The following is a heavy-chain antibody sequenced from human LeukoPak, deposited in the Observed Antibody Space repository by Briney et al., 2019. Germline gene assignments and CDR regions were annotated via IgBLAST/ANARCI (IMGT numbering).Heavy chain of an antibody. D-gene: IGHD6-13*01. V-gene: IGHV3-53*03. CDR1: GLTVSRHY. CDR2: ISTGGST. Sequence: GGSLRLSCVASGLTVSRHYMTWARQAPGKGLEWLSVISTGGSTNYADSVKGRFTISRDNAKNSLYLQMNSLRAEDTAVYYCVRGASWSFDYWGLGTLVTVSS. J-gene: IGHJ4*02. CDR3: VRGASWSFDY.